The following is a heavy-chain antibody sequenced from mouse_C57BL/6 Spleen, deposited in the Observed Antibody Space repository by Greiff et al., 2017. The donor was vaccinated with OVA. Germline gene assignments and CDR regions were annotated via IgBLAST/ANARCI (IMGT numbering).Heavy chain of an antibody. J-gene: IGHJ3*01. CDR2: IYPGSGNT. CDR3: ARDGHAWFAY. Sequence: VQLQQSGPELVKPGASVKISCKASGYSFTSYYIHWVKQRHGQGLEWIGWIYPGSGNTKYNEKFKGKSTLTADTSSSTAYMQLISLTSDDSAVYYWARDGHAWFAYWGQGTLVTVSA. CDR1: GYSFTSYY. V-gene: IGHV1-66*01. D-gene: IGHD2-3*01.